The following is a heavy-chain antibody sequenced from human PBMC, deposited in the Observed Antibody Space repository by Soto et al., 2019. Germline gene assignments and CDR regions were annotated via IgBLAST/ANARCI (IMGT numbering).Heavy chain of an antibody. CDR2: INPSGGST. J-gene: IGHJ3*01. V-gene: IGHV1-46*01. CDR1: GCTFTSCY. D-gene: IGHD3-22*01. CDR3: ARHAKSSGIL. Sequence: GASVNVSCKVSGCTFTSCYMQWVRQPPGQGLEWMGIINPSGGSTSYAQKFQGRVTMTRDTSTSTVYMELSSLRSEDTAVYYCARHAKSSGILWGQGTMVTVSS.